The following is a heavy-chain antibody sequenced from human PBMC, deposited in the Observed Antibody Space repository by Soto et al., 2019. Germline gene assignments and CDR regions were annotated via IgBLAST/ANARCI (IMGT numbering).Heavy chain of an antibody. D-gene: IGHD3-9*01. CDR3: ASYFRATTNFDY. CDR1: GGSISSGGYY. CDR2: IYYSGST. V-gene: IGHV4-31*03. J-gene: IGHJ4*02. Sequence: PSETLSLTCTVSGGSISSGGYYWSWIRQYPGKGLEWIGYIYYSGSTYYNPSLKSRVTISVDTSKNQFSLELSSVTAADTAVYYCASYFRATTNFDYWGQGTLVTVS.